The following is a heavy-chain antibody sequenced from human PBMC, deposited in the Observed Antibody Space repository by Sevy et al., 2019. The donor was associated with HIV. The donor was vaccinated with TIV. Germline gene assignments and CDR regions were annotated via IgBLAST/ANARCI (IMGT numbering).Heavy chain of an antibody. V-gene: IGHV4-39*01. CDR3: ARVSWYSSGWLWFDN. CDR2: IYHSGST. D-gene: IGHD6-25*01. Sequence: SETLSLTCTVSGGSISSSSYYWGWIRQPPAKGLEWIGTIYHSGSTYYNPSLKSRVTISVDTSKDQFSLKFTSVTAADTSLYYCARVSWYSSGWLWFDNWGQGTLVTVSS. CDR1: GGSISSSSYY. J-gene: IGHJ5*02.